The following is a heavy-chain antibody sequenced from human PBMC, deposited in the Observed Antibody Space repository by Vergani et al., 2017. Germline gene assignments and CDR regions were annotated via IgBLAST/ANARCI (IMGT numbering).Heavy chain of an antibody. J-gene: IGHJ4*02. CDR3: ARGGGGYDPVDY. V-gene: IGHV3-21*05. Sequence: EVQLVESGGGLVQPGGSLRLSCAASGFTFSSYSMNWVRQAPGKGLEWVSYISSSSSYIYYADSVKGRFTISRDNAKNSLYLQMNSLRAEDTAVYYCARGGGGYDPVDYWGQGTLVTVSS. CDR1: GFTFSSYS. CDR2: ISSSSSYI. D-gene: IGHD5-12*01.